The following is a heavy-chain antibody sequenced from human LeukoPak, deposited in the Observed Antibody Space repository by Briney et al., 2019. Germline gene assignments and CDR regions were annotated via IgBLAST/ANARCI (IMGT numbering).Heavy chain of an antibody. D-gene: IGHD3-22*01. J-gene: IGHJ4*02. Sequence: GESLRLSCAASGFTFSSYAMSWVRQAPGKGLEWVSSISTSGGSSSYADSVKGRFTISRDNPRNTLSMQMNSLRAEDTARYYCAIMHPYYDGSGYWVQWGQGTLVTVSS. V-gene: IGHV3-23*01. CDR3: AIMHPYYDGSGYWVQ. CDR2: ISTSGGSS. CDR1: GFTFSSYA.